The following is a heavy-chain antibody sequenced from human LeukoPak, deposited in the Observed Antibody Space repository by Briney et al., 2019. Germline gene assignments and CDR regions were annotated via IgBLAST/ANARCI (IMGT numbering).Heavy chain of an antibody. J-gene: IGHJ2*01. Sequence: ASVKVSCKASGYIFTNYYLHWVRQAPGQGPEWMGIINPSGGSTTYAQKFQGRVTMTRDTSTSTVYMELSSLRSEDTAVYYCASTYYGSGSSPYWYFDLWGRGTLVTVSS. CDR1: GYIFTNYY. CDR2: INPSGGST. V-gene: IGHV1-46*01. CDR3: ASTYYGSGSSPYWYFDL. D-gene: IGHD3-10*01.